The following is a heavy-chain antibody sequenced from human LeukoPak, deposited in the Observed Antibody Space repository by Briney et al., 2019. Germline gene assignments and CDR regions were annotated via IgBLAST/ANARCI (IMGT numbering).Heavy chain of an antibody. CDR2: ISWNSGSI. D-gene: IGHD1-26*01. J-gene: IGHJ4*02. CDR3: AKDSSRYSGSFDYFDY. CDR1: GFTFDDYA. Sequence: GGSLRLSCAASGFTFDDYAMHWVRQAPGKGLEWVSGISWNSGSIGYADSVKGRFTISRDNAKNSLYLQMNSLGAEDTALYYCAKDSSRYSGSFDYFDYWGQGTLVTVSS. V-gene: IGHV3-9*01.